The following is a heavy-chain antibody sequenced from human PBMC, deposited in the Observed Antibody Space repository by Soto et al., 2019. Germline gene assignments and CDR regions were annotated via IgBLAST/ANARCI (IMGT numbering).Heavy chain of an antibody. CDR3: AREGGRQHPIWFDP. J-gene: IGHJ5*02. D-gene: IGHD3-16*01. Sequence: WSREKPGKGLEWIGYIYYSGSTNYNPSLKSRVTISVDTSKNQFSLKLSSVTAADAAFSYCAREGGRQHPIWFDPWGQRTLGAVSS. V-gene: IGHV4-59*01. CDR2: IYYSGST.